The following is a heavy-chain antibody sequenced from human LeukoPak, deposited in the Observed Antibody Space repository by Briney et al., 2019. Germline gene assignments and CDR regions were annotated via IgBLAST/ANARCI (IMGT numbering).Heavy chain of an antibody. CDR1: GFTFSSYW. V-gene: IGHV3-7*01. CDR3: ARGFWSGSAFDY. J-gene: IGHJ4*02. Sequence: GGPLRLSCAASGFTFSSYWMSWVRQAPGKGLEWVANIKQDGSEKYFVDSVKGRFTISRDNAKNSLYLQMNSLRAEDTAVYYCARGFWSGSAFDYWGQGTLVTVSS. D-gene: IGHD3-3*01. CDR2: IKQDGSEK.